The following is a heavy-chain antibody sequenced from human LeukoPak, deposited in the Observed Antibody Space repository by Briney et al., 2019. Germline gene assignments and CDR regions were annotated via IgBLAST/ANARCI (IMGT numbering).Heavy chain of an antibody. Sequence: GSSVNVSCKASGGTFISYAISWVRQAPGQGLEWMGRIIPILGVPNYAQKFQGRVTITADKSTSKAYMELSSLRSEDTAVYYCASVFLGAPGMDYWGQGPLVTVSS. J-gene: IGHJ4*02. V-gene: IGHV1-69*04. CDR3: ASVFLGAPGMDY. D-gene: IGHD1-26*01. CDR1: GGTFISYA. CDR2: IIPILGVP.